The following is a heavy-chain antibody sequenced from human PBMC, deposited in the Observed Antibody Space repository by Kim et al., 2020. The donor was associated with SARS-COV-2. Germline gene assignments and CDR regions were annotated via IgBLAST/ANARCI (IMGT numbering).Heavy chain of an antibody. Sequence: GGSLRLSCAASGFIFSGYVMSWVRQAPGKGLEWVSAISGSGGNTYYADSVKGRFTISRDNSKNTLNLQMNSLRAEDTAVYFCAKDTPNLGMVDYYGLDVWGQGTTVTVSS. V-gene: IGHV3-23*01. D-gene: IGHD3-16*01. CDR2: ISGSGGNT. CDR1: GFIFSGYV. J-gene: IGHJ6*02. CDR3: AKDTPNLGMVDYYGLDV.